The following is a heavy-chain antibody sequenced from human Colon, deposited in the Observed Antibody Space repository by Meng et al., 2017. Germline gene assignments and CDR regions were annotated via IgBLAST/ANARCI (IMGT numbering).Heavy chain of an antibody. D-gene: IGHD6-19*01. CDR2: INHLGIT. J-gene: IGHJ5*02. Sequence: PQEWWEGRLKPPETPSLTCAVACGSFSGSYWSWGRQPPGKGLQWIREINHLGITNSNASLKCRVTISVDTSKNQFTPKMRFVTATDTAVYFCARERLSSGWDGRRWFDPWGQGTLVTVSS. CDR3: ARERLSSGWDGRRWFDP. CDR1: CGSFSGSY. V-gene: IGHV4-34*01.